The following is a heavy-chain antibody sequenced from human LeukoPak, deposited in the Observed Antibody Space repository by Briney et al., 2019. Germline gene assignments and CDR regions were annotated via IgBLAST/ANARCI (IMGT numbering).Heavy chain of an antibody. D-gene: IGHD3-10*01. Sequence: SETLSLTCTVSGGSISSYYWSWIRQPPGKVLEWIGYIYYSGSTNYNPSLKSRVTISVDTSKNQFSLKLSSVTAADTAVYYRAGQRGPYYFDYWGQGTLVTVSS. J-gene: IGHJ4*02. CDR3: AGQRGPYYFDY. CDR2: IYYSGST. V-gene: IGHV4-59*01. CDR1: GGSISSYY.